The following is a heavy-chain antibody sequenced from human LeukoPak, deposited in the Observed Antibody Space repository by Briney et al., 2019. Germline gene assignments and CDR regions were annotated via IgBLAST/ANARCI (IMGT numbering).Heavy chain of an antibody. J-gene: IGHJ4*01. CDR1: GFTFSSYW. V-gene: IGHV3-74*01. Sequence: GGSLRLSCAASGFTFSSYWMYWVRQAPGKGLVWVSRINTDGRTTNYADSVKGRFTITRDNAKNTLYLQMNSLRAEDTAVYYCARDITLTRGGRSDYWGHGTLVTVSA. CDR2: INTDGRTT. CDR3: ARDITLTRGGRSDY. D-gene: IGHD3-10*01.